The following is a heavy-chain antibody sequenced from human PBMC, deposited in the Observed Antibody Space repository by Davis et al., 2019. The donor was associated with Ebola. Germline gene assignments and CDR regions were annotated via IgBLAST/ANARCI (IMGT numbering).Heavy chain of an antibody. Sequence: GESLKISCAASGFTFSSYNMNWVRQAPGKGLEWVSYISTSSITKYYADSVKGRFTISRDNAKNSLYLQMNSLRAEDTAVYYCARAGPSMIVVVIDAFDIWGQGTMVTVSS. D-gene: IGHD3-22*01. CDR3: ARAGPSMIVVVIDAFDI. CDR2: ISTSSITK. V-gene: IGHV3-48*04. CDR1: GFTFSSYN. J-gene: IGHJ3*02.